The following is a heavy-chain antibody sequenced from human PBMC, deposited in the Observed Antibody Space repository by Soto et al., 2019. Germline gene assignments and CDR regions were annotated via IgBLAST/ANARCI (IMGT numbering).Heavy chain of an antibody. V-gene: IGHV1-18*01. CDR1: GETFTSNG. CDR2: ISGYNGDT. D-gene: IGHD2-8*01. Sequence: ASVKVSCKASGETFTSNGSSWVRQATRQGLEWMGWISGYNGDTNYAQKFQDRVSMTIDTSTGTAYMELRSLTSDDTAIYYCAKNGQPPYYYYGLDVWGQGTKVTVS. J-gene: IGHJ6*02. CDR3: AKNGQPPYYYYGLDV.